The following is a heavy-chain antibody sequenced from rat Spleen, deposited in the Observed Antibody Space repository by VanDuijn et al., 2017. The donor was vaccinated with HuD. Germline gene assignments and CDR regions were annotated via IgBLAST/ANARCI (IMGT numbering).Heavy chain of an antibody. Sequence: EVQLVESGGGLVQPGRSMKLSCAASGFTFSNYDMAWVRQAPTKGLEWVASISYDGSSTYYRDSVKGRFVISKDNAKNNGNLQMNNLRSEDTDIYYCTSRGSNYRNWLANWGQGTLVTVSS. J-gene: IGHJ3*01. CDR3: TSRGSNYRNWLAN. D-gene: IGHD1-10*01. CDR1: GFTFSNYD. V-gene: IGHV5-22*01. CDR2: ISYDGSST.